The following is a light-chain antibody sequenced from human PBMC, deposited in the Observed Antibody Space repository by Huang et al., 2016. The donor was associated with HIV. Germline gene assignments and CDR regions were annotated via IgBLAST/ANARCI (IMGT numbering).Light chain of an antibody. CDR1: QPLLSTANNKSY. CDR2: WAA. Sequence: DIVMTQSPGSLTVSLGERASINCTSSQPLLSTANNKSYLAWYQQKPRQPPKALIYWAANRESGVPERFSGSGSGTDFTLTISSRQAEDVALYYCQQYYSATITFGQGTRVEI. CDR3: QQYYSATIT. V-gene: IGKV4-1*01. J-gene: IGKJ5*01.